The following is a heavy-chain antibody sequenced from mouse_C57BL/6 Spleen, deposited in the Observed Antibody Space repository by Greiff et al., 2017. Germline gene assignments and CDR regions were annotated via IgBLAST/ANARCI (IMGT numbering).Heavy chain of an antibody. J-gene: IGHJ3*01. Sequence: VQLQQPGAELVKPGASVKLSCKASGYTFTSYWMPWVKQRPGQGLEWIGEIDPSDSYTNYNQKFKGKATLTVDTSSSTAYMQLSSLTSEDSAVYYCARSGGYDPFAYWGQGTLVTVSA. D-gene: IGHD2-2*01. V-gene: IGHV1-50*01. CDR2: IDPSDSYT. CDR3: ARSGGYDPFAY. CDR1: GYTFTSYW.